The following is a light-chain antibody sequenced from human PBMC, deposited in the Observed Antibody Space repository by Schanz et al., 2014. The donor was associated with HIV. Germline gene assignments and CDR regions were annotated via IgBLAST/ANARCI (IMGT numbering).Light chain of an antibody. V-gene: IGKV1-12*01. J-gene: IGKJ2*01. Sequence: DIQMTQSPSSVSASVGDRVTITCRASQDLSSWLAWYQQKPGKAPKLLIYAASSLQSGVPSRFIGSASGREEFTLTISSLQPEDFATYYCLQHNSYPYTFGQGTKLEIK. CDR1: QDLSSW. CDR3: LQHNSYPYT. CDR2: AAS.